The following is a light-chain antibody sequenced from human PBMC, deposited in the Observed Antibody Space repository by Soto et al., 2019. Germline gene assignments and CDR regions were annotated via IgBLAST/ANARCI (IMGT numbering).Light chain of an antibody. J-gene: IGKJ2*01. CDR1: QDVSND. V-gene: IGKV1-6*01. Sequence: AVQMTQSPSSLSASVGDRVTITCRASQDVSNDLGWYQQKPGQAPKLLIYAISALQSGVPSRFSGSGSGTDFTLTISSLQPEDSATYYCLQDATYPYTFGQGTNLEI. CDR3: LQDATYPYT. CDR2: AIS.